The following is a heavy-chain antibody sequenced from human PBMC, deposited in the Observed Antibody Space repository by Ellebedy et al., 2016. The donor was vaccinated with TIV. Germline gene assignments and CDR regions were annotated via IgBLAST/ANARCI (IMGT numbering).Heavy chain of an antibody. V-gene: IGHV3-7*03. Sequence: GESLKISCAGSGFTFSFYWMSWVRQASGTGPEWVANINKDGSEKFYVDSVKGRFTISRDNAKNSLYLQMNSLRAEDTAVYYCASPPGVVALWGQGTLVTVSS. D-gene: IGHD3-10*01. J-gene: IGHJ4*02. CDR3: ASPPGVVAL. CDR2: INKDGSEK. CDR1: GFTFSFYW.